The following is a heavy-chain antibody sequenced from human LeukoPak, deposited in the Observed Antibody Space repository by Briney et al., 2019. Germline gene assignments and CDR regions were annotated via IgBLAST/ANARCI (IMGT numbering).Heavy chain of an antibody. CDR3: ARGPIAAAARG. D-gene: IGHD6-13*01. CDR1: GYTFTGYY. Sequence: GASVKVSCKASGYTFTGYYMFWVRQATGQGLEWMGWMNPNSGNTGYAQKFQGRVTMTRNTSISTAYMELSSLRSEDTAVYYCARGPIAAAARGWGQGTLVTVSS. CDR2: MNPNSGNT. V-gene: IGHV1-8*02. J-gene: IGHJ4*02.